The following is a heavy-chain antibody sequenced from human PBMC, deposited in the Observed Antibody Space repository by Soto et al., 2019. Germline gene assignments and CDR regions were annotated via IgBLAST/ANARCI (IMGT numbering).Heavy chain of an antibody. CDR1: GYTFTSYG. D-gene: IGHD6-13*01. V-gene: IGHV1-18*01. Sequence: QVQLVQSGAEVKKPGASVKVSCKASGYTFTSYGISWVRQAPGQGLEWMGWISAYNGNTNYAQKLQGRVTMTTGTSTSTAYTELRSLRSDDTAVYYCATSGEVSSSSWYADWGQGTLVTVSS. J-gene: IGHJ4*02. CDR3: ATSGEVSSSSWYAD. CDR2: ISAYNGNT.